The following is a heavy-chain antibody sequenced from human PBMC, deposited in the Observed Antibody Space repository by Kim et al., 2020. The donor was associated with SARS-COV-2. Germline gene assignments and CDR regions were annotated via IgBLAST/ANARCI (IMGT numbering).Heavy chain of an antibody. V-gene: IGHV3-7*01. CDR1: GFSLGDYW. CDR2: IKQDGTDK. J-gene: IGHJ4*02. D-gene: IGHD2-2*01. Sequence: GESLRLSCAASGFSLGDYWMNWVRQAPGKGLEWVANIKQDGTDKHYVDSVKGRFTISRDNAKNSLYLQMNSLRAEDTAVYYCARWTSTSYYWGQGTLVTV. CDR3: ARWTSTSYY.